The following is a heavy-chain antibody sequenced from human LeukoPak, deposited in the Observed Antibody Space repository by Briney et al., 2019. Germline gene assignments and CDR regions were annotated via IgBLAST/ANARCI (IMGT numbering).Heavy chain of an antibody. J-gene: IGHJ4*02. Sequence: SETLSLTCTVSGGSINTYSWSWIRQPPGKGLEWIGYIYYSGSTNYNPSLKSRVTISVDTSKNQFSLKLSSVTAADTAVYYCARAPQSFWMVSGYYFDYWGQGTLVTVSS. CDR2: IYYSGST. V-gene: IGHV4-59*01. CDR1: GGSINTYS. CDR3: ARAPQSFWMVSGYYFDY. D-gene: IGHD2-8*01.